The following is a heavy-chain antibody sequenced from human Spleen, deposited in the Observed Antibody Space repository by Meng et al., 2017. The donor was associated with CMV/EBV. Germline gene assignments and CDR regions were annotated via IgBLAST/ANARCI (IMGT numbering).Heavy chain of an antibody. CDR3: ARIHWLDNWFDP. J-gene: IGHJ5*02. D-gene: IGHD6-19*01. V-gene: IGHV1-2*06. CDR2: INPDNGDT. CDR1: AYAFSGYY. Sequence: QLQLVQSGAEVKRPGACLKASCEASAYAFSGYYMHWIRQAPGQGREWMGRINPDNGDTKESQQFQSRVTMTRETSIRTAYMELTRLESGDTAVYYCARIHWLDNWFDPWGQGTLVTVSS.